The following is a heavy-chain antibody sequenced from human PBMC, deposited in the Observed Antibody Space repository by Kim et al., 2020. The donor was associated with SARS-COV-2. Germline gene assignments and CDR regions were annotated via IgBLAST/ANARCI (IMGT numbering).Heavy chain of an antibody. CDR1: GYIFTDYY. CDR2: VVPGGHIT. Sequence: ASVKVSCKASGYIFTDYYIHWVRQAPGQGLEWVGIVVPGGHITNYAQKFQGRVTMTLDTSTTTVYMELTSLTSEDTAVYYCAKDSHLSKKAFHPWGQGTLVTVSS. J-gene: IGHJ5*02. D-gene: IGHD6-13*01. CDR3: AKDSHLSKKAFHP. V-gene: IGHV1-46*01.